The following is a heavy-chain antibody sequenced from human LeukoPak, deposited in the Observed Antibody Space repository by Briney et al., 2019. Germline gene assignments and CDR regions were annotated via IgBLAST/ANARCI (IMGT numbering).Heavy chain of an antibody. V-gene: IGHV4-38-2*01. D-gene: IGHD2-2*01. CDR1: GYSISSGYY. CDR2: IYHSGST. J-gene: IGHJ5*02. CDR3: ASLHIPYIVVVPAATPPAFDP. Sequence: KPSETLSLTCAVSGYSISSGYYWGWIRQPPGKGLEWIGSIYHSGSTYYNPSLKSRVTISVDTSKNQFSLKLSSVTAADTAVYYCASLHIPYIVVVPAATPPAFDPWGQGTLVTVSS.